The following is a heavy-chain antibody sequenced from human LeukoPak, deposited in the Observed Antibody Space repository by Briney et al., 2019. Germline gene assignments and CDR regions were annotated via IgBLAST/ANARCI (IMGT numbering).Heavy chain of an antibody. CDR2: IIPIFGTA. CDR3: ARVHSSSWYNNWFDP. Sequence: ASVKVSCKASGGTFISYAISWVRQAPGQGLEWMGGIIPIFGTANYAQKFQGRVTITTDESTSTAYMELSSLRSEDTAVYYCARVHSSSWYNNWFDPWGQGTLVTVSS. D-gene: IGHD6-13*01. V-gene: IGHV1-69*05. J-gene: IGHJ5*02. CDR1: GGTFISYA.